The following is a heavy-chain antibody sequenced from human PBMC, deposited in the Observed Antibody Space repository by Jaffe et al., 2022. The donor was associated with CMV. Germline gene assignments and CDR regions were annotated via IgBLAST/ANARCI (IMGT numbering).Heavy chain of an antibody. V-gene: IGHV2-5*01. CDR1: GFSLSTSGVG. Sequence: QITLKESGPTLVKPTQTLTLTCTFSGFSLSTSGVGVGWIRQPPGKALEWLALIYWNDDKRYSPSLKSRLTITKDTSKNQVVLTMTNMDPVDTATYYCAHTGGYYYGSGSYYTKRFDYWGQGTLVTVSS. D-gene: IGHD3-10*01. J-gene: IGHJ4*02. CDR2: IYWNDDK. CDR3: AHTGGYYYGSGSYYTKRFDY.